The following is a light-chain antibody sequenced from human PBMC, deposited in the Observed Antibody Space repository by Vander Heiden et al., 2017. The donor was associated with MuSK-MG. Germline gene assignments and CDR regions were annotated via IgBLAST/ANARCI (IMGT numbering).Light chain of an antibody. CDR2: EVS. Sequence: QSALTQPASVSGSPGQSITISITGSIGDVGGDNFVCLYHHAPANPHNLMFYEVSNRPAAVANRFSASKSGNTASLTITAHTEEDAADYYSTPHTSSSILVFGTGTKLTVL. J-gene: IGLJ1*01. CDR3: TPHTSSSILV. CDR1: IGDVGGDNF. V-gene: IGLV2-14*01.